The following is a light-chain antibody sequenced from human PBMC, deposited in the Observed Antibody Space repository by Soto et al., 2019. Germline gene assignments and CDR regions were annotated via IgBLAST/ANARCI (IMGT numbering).Light chain of an antibody. CDR3: QQYGSSPLVT. Sequence: VVLTQSPGTLSLSPGERATLSCRASQSVSSSYLAWYQQKPGQAPRLLIYGASSRATGIPDRFSGSGSGTDFTLTISRLEPEDFAVYYCQQYGSSPLVTFGKGTRLEIK. CDR2: GAS. CDR1: QSVSSSY. V-gene: IGKV3-20*01. J-gene: IGKJ5*01.